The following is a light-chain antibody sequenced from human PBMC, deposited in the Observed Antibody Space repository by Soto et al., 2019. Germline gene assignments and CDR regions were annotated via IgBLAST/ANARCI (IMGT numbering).Light chain of an antibody. CDR3: QQRSSWWT. Sequence: EIVLTQSPATLSLSPGERATLSCRASQSVSSYLAWYQQKPGQAPKLLIYDASNRATGIPARFSGSVSGPDFTLTISSLEPEDFAVYYCQQRSSWWTFGQGTKVEVK. V-gene: IGKV3-11*01. CDR1: QSVSSY. CDR2: DAS. J-gene: IGKJ1*01.